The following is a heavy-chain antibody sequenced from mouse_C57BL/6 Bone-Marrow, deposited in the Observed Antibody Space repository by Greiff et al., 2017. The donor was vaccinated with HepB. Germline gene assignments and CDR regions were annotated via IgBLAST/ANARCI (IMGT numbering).Heavy chain of an antibody. CDR2: IYPRSGNT. J-gene: IGHJ4*01. CDR3: AGFMWDYGSSYAMDY. Sequence: QVQLKQSGAELARPGASVKLSCKASGYTFTSYGISWVKQRTGQGLEWIGEIYPRSGNTYYNEKFKGKATLTADKSSSTAYMELRSLTSEDSAVYFCAGFMWDYGSSYAMDYWGQGTSVTVSS. V-gene: IGHV1-81*01. CDR1: GYTFTSYG. D-gene: IGHD1-1*01.